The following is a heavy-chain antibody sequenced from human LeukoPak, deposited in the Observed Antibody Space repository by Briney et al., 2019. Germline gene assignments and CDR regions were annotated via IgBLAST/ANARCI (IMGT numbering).Heavy chain of an antibody. V-gene: IGHV3-21*01. CDR1: GFTFSSYS. CDR3: ARVPSSQFYGMDV. Sequence: SGGSLRLSCAASGFTFSSYSMNWVRQAPGKGLEWVSSISSSSSYIYYADSVKGRFTISRDNAENSLYLQMNSLRAEDTAVYYCARVPSSQFYGMDVWGKGTTVTVSS. CDR2: ISSSSSYI. D-gene: IGHD5-24*01. J-gene: IGHJ6*04.